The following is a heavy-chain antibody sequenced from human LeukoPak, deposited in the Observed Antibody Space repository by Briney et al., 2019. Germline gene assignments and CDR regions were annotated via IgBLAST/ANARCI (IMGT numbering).Heavy chain of an antibody. D-gene: IGHD2-8*01. CDR1: GGTFSSYA. Sequence: GASVKVSCKASGGTFSSYAISWVRQAPGQGLEWMGRIIPILGIANYAQKFQGRVTITADKSTSTAYMELSSLRSEDTAVYYCARVGNGDLMHARYFDYWGQGTLVTVSS. V-gene: IGHV1-69*04. CDR2: IIPILGIA. CDR3: ARVGNGDLMHARYFDY. J-gene: IGHJ4*02.